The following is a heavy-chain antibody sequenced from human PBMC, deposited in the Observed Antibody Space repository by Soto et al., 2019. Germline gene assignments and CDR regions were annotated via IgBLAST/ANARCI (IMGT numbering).Heavy chain of an antibody. J-gene: IGHJ4*02. CDR2: ISWGSGSI. CDR3: ARSRATVTPLDY. V-gene: IGHV3-9*01. D-gene: IGHD4-17*01. CDR1: GFKFEDYA. Sequence: QLVESGGDLVQPGRSLRLSCAASGFKFEDYAMHWVRQAPGKGLEWVSSISWGSGSIGYADSVRGRFAISRDNAMKSLYLQMNSLRTEDTALYYCARSRATVTPLDYWGQGTLVTVSS.